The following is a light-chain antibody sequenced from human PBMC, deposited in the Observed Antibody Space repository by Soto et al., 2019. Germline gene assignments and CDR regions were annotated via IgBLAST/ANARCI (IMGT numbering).Light chain of an antibody. Sequence: GDRITVTCRSSQGIGTYLVWYQQKSGKAPTVLIYASSTMQTGVPSRFSGSGSGTDSSLTISSLHQEVVATYYYQQVDSYPRTFGHGTKVDIK. CDR2: ASS. V-gene: IGKV1-9*01. J-gene: IGKJ1*01. CDR1: QGIGTY. CDR3: QQVDSYPRT.